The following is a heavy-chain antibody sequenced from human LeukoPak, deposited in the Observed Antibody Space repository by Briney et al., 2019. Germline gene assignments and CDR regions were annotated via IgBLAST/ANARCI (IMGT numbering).Heavy chain of an antibody. Sequence: PSETLSLTCTVSGGSISTYHWSWIRQPPGKGLEWIGYIYTSGSTSYNPSLNSRVTISVDTSKNQFSLKLTSVTAADTAVYYCARRITYMDVWGNGTTVTASS. D-gene: IGHD3-10*01. J-gene: IGHJ6*03. CDR2: IYTSGST. CDR1: GGSISTYH. V-gene: IGHV4-4*08. CDR3: ARRITYMDV.